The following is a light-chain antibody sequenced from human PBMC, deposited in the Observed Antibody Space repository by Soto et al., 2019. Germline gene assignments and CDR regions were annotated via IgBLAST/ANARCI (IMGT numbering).Light chain of an antibody. V-gene: IGKV1-9*01. CDR3: QQGASFPIT. Sequence: IHLTHSPSSLSASVLYRVTITFLASQGISSYLAWYQQKPGKAPKLLIYAASTLQSGVPSRFSGSGSGTDFTLTISSLQPEDFATYYCQQGASFPITFGQGTRLEIK. CDR1: QGISSY. CDR2: AAS. J-gene: IGKJ5*01.